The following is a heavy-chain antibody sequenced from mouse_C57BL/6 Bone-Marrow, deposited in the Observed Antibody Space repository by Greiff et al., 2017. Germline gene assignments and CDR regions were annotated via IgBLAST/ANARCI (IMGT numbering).Heavy chain of an antibody. D-gene: IGHD2-10*02. Sequence: QVQLQQSGAELARPGASVKLSCKASGYTFTSYGISWVKQRTGQGLEWIGEIYPRSGNTYYNEKFKGKATLTADKSSSTAYMELRSLTSEDSAVYFCAREGWYGNFFAYWGQGTLVTVSA. V-gene: IGHV1-81*01. CDR3: AREGWYGNFFAY. J-gene: IGHJ3*01. CDR1: GYTFTSYG. CDR2: IYPRSGNT.